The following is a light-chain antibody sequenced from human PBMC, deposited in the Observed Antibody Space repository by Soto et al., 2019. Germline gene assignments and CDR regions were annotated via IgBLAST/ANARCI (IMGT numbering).Light chain of an antibody. CDR1: QDLNTRY. J-gene: IGKJ2*01. CDR3: QQYDTSARYI. Sequence: IVLTQSPGTLSLSPGERATLSCRASQDLNTRYSAWYQQKRGQPPNLLIFATSTRASGIPDRFSGSGSGRDFTLTISRLEPEDSAVYFCQQYDTSARYIFGQGTSLDIK. V-gene: IGKV3-20*01. CDR2: ATS.